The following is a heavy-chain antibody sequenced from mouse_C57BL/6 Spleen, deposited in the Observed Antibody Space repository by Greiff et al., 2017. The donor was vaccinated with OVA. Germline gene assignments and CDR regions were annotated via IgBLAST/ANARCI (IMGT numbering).Heavy chain of an antibody. D-gene: IGHD1-1*01. CDR3: ARPNYGSSYV. V-gene: IGHV1-61*01. CDR1: GYTFTSYW. J-gene: IGHJ1*03. CDR2: IYPSDSET. Sequence: VQLQQSGAELVRPGSSVKLSCKASGYTFTSYWMDWVKQRPGQGLEWIGNIYPSDSETHYNQKFKDKATLTVDKSSSTAYMQLSSLTSEDSAVYYWARPNYGSSYVWGTGTTVTVSS.